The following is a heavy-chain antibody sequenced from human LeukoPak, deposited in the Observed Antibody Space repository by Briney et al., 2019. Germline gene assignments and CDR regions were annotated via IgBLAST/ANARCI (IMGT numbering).Heavy chain of an antibody. Sequence: GGSLRLSCAASGFTFSGYWMHWVRQAPGKGLVWVSRINSDGSGPSYADSVKGRFTISRDNAKNSLYLQMNSLGAEDTAVYYCARVLTGDYDSSGYYGYWGQGTLVTVSS. CDR2: INSDGSGP. CDR3: ARVLTGDYDSSGYYGY. D-gene: IGHD3-22*01. V-gene: IGHV3-74*01. CDR1: GFTFSGYW. J-gene: IGHJ4*02.